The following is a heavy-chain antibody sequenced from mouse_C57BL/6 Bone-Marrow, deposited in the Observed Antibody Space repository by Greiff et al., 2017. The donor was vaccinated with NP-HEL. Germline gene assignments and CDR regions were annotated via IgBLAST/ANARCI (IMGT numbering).Heavy chain of an antibody. J-gene: IGHJ4*01. V-gene: IGHV5-9*01. CDR2: ISGGGGNT. CDR1: GFTFSSYT. Sequence: EVKVVESGGGLVKPGGSLKLSCAASGFTFSSYTMSWVRQTPEKRLEWVATISGGGGNTYYPDSVKGRFTISRDNAKNTLYLQMSSLRSEDTALYYCARLVTTYYAMDYWGQGPSVTVSS. D-gene: IGHD2-2*01. CDR3: ARLVTTYYAMDY.